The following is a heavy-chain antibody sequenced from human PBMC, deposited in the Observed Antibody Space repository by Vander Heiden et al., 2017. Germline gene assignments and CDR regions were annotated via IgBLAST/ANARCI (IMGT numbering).Heavy chain of an antibody. CDR2: ISYDGSNK. V-gene: IGHV3-30-3*01. CDR1: GFTFSSSA. J-gene: IGHJ4*02. D-gene: IGHD3-3*01. Sequence: QVQLVESGGGVVQPGRSLRPSCAASGFTFSSSAMHWVRQAPGKGLEWVAVISYDGSNKYYADSVKGRFTISRDNSKNTLYLQMNSLRAEDTAVYYCARGPPITIFGVIDYWGQGTLVTVSS. CDR3: ARGPPITIFGVIDY.